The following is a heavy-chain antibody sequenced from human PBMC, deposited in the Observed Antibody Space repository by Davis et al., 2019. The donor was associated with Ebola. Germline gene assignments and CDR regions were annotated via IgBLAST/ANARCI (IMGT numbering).Heavy chain of an antibody. CDR1: GFAFNNYA. D-gene: IGHD1-26*01. J-gene: IGHJ3*02. Sequence: GGSLRLSCVASGFAFNNYAMSWVRQAPGKGLEWVSGISANGESPNYADSVKGRFTISRDNSRNTLYLQMNSLRSEDTAVYYCAREGQGGSRRRYDAFDIWGQGAMVTVSS. CDR3: AREGQGGSRRRYDAFDI. V-gene: IGHV3-23*01. CDR2: ISANGESP.